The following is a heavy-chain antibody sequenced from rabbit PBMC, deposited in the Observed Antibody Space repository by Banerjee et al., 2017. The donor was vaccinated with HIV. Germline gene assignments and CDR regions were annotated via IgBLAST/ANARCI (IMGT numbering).Heavy chain of an antibody. Sequence: QEQLEESGGDLVQPEGSLTLTCTASGFSFSSGYDMCWVRQAPGKGLEWIACIYAGSSGSTYYATWAKGRFTISKTSSTTVTLQMTSLTVADTATYFCARSYNGSSGYMMFNLWGPGTLVTVS. J-gene: IGHJ4*01. CDR3: ARSYNGSSGYMMFNL. V-gene: IGHV1S45*01. CDR2: IYAGSSGST. D-gene: IGHD1-1*01. CDR1: GFSFSSGYD.